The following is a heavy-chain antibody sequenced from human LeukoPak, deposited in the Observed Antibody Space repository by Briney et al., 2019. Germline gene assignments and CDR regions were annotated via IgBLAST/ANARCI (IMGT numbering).Heavy chain of an antibody. CDR1: GFTFSSYE. CDR3: ASSSGWYEPIEY. CDR2: IWYDGSNK. V-gene: IGHV3-33*08. D-gene: IGHD6-19*01. Sequence: GGSLRLSCAASGFTFSSYEMNWVRQAPGKGLEWVAVIWYDGSNKYYADSVKGRFTISRDNSKNTLYLQMNSLRADDTAVYYCASSSGWYEPIEYWGQGTLVTVSS. J-gene: IGHJ4*02.